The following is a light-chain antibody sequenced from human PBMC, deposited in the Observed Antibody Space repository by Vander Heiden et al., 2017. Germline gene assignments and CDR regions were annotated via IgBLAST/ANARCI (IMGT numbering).Light chain of an antibody. Sequence: VMTQSPATLSVSPGEGATLSCRASQSVRNKLAWYQQKPGQPPRLLIYDTSTRAAGIPARFSGSGYETEFTLTISSLRSEDFAVYYCQQYGNWPPVTFGGGTKVDVK. CDR1: QSVRNK. CDR3: QQYGNWPPVT. V-gene: IGKV3-15*01. CDR2: DTS. J-gene: IGKJ4*01.